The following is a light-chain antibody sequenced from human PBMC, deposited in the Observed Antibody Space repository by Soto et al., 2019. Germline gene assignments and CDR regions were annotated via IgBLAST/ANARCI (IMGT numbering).Light chain of an antibody. V-gene: IGKV3-20*01. CDR1: QSVGSAY. J-gene: IGKJ1*01. Sequence: EIVMTQSPATLSLSPGERATLSCRASQSVGSAYLAWYQQKPGQAPRLLIYGASSRATGIPVRFSGSGSETDFTLTITRLEPEDFAVYYCQQYSSSRTFGQGTKVDIK. CDR2: GAS. CDR3: QQYSSSRT.